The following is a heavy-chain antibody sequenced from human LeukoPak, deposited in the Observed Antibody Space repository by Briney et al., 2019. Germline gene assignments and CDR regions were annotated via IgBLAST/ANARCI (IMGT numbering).Heavy chain of an antibody. V-gene: IGHV1-24*01. CDR2: FDPEDGKT. CDR3: ATRTWRGDDFWSGYPPHNFDY. D-gene: IGHD3-3*01. CDR1: GYTLSELS. Sequence: VASLKVSCKVSGYTLSELSMHWVRQAPGKGLEWMGGFDPEDGKTIYAQKFQGRVTMTEDTSTDTAYMELSRLRSEDTAVYYCATRTWRGDDFWSGYPPHNFDYWGQGTLVTVSS. J-gene: IGHJ4*02.